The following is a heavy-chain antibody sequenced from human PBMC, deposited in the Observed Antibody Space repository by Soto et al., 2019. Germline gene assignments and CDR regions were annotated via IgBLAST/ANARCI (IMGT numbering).Heavy chain of an antibody. CDR2: IYHSGST. D-gene: IGHD3-10*01. CDR1: GGSISSGGYY. V-gene: IGHV4-31*01. J-gene: IGHJ4*02. CDR3: ASTFGSGSYLGCFDY. Sequence: QVQLQESGPGLVKPSQTLSLTCTVSGGSISSGGYYWSWIRQHPGKGLEWIGYIYHSGSTYYNPSLKCPVTILVDTSKNQFSLKLSSVTAADTAVYYCASTFGSGSYLGCFDYWGQGALVTVSS.